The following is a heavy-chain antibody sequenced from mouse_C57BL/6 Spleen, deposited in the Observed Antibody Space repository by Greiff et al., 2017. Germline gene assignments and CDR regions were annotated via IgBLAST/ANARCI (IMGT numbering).Heavy chain of an antibody. D-gene: IGHD1-2*01. J-gene: IGHJ4*01. CDR3: ARGLRDDAMDY. Sequence: EVQLQQSGPGLVKPSQSLSLTCSVTGYSITSGYYWNWIRQFPGNKLEWMGYISYDGSNNYNPSLKNRISITRDTSKNQFFLKLNSVTTEDTATYYCARGLRDDAMDYWGQGTSVTVSS. CDR2: ISYDGSN. CDR1: GYSITSGYY. V-gene: IGHV3-6*01.